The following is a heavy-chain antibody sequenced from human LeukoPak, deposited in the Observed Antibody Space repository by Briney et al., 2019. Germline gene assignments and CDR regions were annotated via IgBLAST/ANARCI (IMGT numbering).Heavy chain of an antibody. D-gene: IGHD5-18*01. CDR3: ARRGYSYGYDY. J-gene: IGHJ4*02. CDR2: IHPDDSDT. CDR1: GYNFASYW. V-gene: IGHV5-51*01. Sequence: PGESLKISCKVSGYNFASYWIGWVRQVPGKGLEWLGIIHPDDSDTKYSPSFQGQVTISADNSISTTYLQWSSLKASDTAMYYCARRGYSYGYDYWGQGTLVTVSS.